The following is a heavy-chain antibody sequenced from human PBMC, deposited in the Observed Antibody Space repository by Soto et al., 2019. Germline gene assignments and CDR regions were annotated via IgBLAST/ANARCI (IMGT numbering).Heavy chain of an antibody. CDR1: GFTFSNYG. V-gene: IGHV3-30*19. J-gene: IGHJ3*02. CDR2: ILNDGGDQ. CDR3: ARDDDRPDNGLDM. D-gene: IGHD2-8*01. Sequence: QVQLVESGGGVVQPGRSLRLSCAASGFTFSNYGMHWVRQAPGKGLEWLAVILNDGGDQNYGDSVKGRFTISRDNSKNTLYLKINSLRVEDTAVYYCARDDDRPDNGLDMWGQGTKVTVSS.